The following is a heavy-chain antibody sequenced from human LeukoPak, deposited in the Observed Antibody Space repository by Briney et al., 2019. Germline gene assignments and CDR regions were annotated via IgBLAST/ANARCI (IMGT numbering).Heavy chain of an antibody. CDR1: GGSISSYY. J-gene: IGHJ3*02. CDR3: ARQIRGVGYCSSTSCYALHAFDI. CDR2: LHTSGST. D-gene: IGHD2-2*01. Sequence: SETLSLTCTVSGGSISSYYWSWIRQPAGEGLEWIGRLHTSGSTRYNPSLKSRLTMSVDTSKNQFSLKLSSVTAADTAVYYCARQIRGVGYCSSTSCYALHAFDIWGQGTMVTVSS. V-gene: IGHV4-4*07.